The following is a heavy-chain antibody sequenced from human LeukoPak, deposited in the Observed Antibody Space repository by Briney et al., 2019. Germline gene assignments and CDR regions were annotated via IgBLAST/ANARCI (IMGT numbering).Heavy chain of an antibody. CDR1: GFTFSSYW. Sequence: GGSLRLSCAASGFTFSSYWMSWVRQAPGKGLEWVANIKQDGSEKYYVDSVKGRFTISRDNAKNSLYLQMNSPRAEDTAVYYCARVSSDYDFWSGYYTDYYYYYYYMDVWGKGTTVTVSS. D-gene: IGHD3-3*01. J-gene: IGHJ6*03. CDR2: IKQDGSEK. CDR3: ARVSSDYDFWSGYYTDYYYYYYYMDV. V-gene: IGHV3-7*01.